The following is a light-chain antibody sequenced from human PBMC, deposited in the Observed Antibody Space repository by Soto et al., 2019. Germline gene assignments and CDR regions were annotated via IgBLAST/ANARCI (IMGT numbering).Light chain of an antibody. Sequence: DIQMTQSPRFLSESVGDRVTITCRASQHIRTYLTWYQQKPGKGPTVLIYAASTLQRGVPSRFSGSTTGTDFTLTITGLQPEDSATYYCQQTLSVPRTFGLGTKVDIK. J-gene: IGKJ1*01. V-gene: IGKV1-39*01. CDR1: QHIRTY. CDR2: AAS. CDR3: QQTLSVPRT.